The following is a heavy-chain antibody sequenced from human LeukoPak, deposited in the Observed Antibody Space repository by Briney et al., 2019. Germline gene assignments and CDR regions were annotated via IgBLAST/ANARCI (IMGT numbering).Heavy chain of an antibody. V-gene: IGHV1-69*05. CDR2: IIPIFGTA. CDR3: AREGIMFRGFIHSYFAY. CDR1: GGTFSSYA. J-gene: IGHJ4*02. Sequence: GASVKVSYKASGGTFSSYAISWVRQAPGQGLEWMGGIIPIFGTANYAQKFQGRVTITTDESTSTAYMELSSLRSEDTAVYYCAREGIMFRGFIHSYFAYWGRGTRVTSPQ. D-gene: IGHD3-10*01.